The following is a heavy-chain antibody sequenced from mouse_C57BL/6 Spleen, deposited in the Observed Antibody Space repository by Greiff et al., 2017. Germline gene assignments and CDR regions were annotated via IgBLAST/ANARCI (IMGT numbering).Heavy chain of an antibody. D-gene: IGHD1-1*01. CDR1: GYTFTSYT. CDR2: INPSSGYT. J-gene: IGHJ1*03. Sequence: VQLQESGAELARPGASVKMSCKASGYTFTSYTMHWVKQRPGQGLEWIGYINPSSGYTKYNQKFKDKATLTADKSSSTAYMQLSSLTSEDSAVYYCARESLYYGSSLWYFDVWGTGTTVTVSS. V-gene: IGHV1-4*01. CDR3: ARESLYYGSSLWYFDV.